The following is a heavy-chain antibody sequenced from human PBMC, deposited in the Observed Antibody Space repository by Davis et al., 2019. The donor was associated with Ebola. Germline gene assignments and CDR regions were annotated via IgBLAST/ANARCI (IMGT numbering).Heavy chain of an antibody. J-gene: IGHJ4*02. CDR3: ARRSSKGYSNSFYY. CDR1: GGSFSGYY. Sequence: SETLSLTCAVYGGSFSGYYWSWIRQPPGKGLEWVGEINHSGSTNYNPSLKRRVTISVDTSKNQFSLKLSSVTAADTAVYYCARRSSKGYSNSFYYWGQGTLVTVSS. D-gene: IGHD4-11*01. CDR2: INHSGST. V-gene: IGHV4-34*01.